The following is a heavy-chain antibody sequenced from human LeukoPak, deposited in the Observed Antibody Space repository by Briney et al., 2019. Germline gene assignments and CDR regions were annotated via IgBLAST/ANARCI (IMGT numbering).Heavy chain of an antibody. CDR3: AGGLEWLTRRHTWFDP. V-gene: IGHV1-18*01. J-gene: IGHJ5*02. CDR2: ISAYNGNT. CDR1: GYTFTSYA. Sequence: ASVKVSCKASGYTFTSYAMNWVRQAPGQGLEWMGWISAYNGNTNYAQKLQGRVTMTTDTSTSTAYMELRSLRSDDTAVYYCAGGLEWLTRRHTWFDPWGQGTLVTVSS. D-gene: IGHD3-3*01.